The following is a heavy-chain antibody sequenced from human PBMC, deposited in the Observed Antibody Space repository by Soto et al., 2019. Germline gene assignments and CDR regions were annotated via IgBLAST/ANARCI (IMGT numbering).Heavy chain of an antibody. Sequence: SETLSLTCTVSGGSISSYYWSWIRQPPGKGLEWIGYIYYSGSTNYNPSLKSRVTISVDTSKNQFSLKLSSVTAADTAVYYCASSQGIDLDYYFDYWGQGTLVTVSS. CDR2: IYYSGST. D-gene: IGHD2-15*01. CDR3: ASSQGIDLDYYFDY. CDR1: GGSISSYY. V-gene: IGHV4-59*01. J-gene: IGHJ4*02.